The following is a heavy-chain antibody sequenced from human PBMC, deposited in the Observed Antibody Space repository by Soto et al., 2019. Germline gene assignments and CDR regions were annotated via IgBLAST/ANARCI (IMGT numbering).Heavy chain of an antibody. D-gene: IGHD4-17*01. V-gene: IGHV3-30*18. CDR1: GFTFSSYG. CDR2: ISYDGSNK. Sequence: QVQLVESGGGVVQPGRSLRLSCAASGFTFSSYGMHWVRQAPGKGLEWVAVISYDGSNKYYPDSVKGRFTISRDNSKNTLYLQTNSLRAEDTAVYYCAKFGYGEDPTTSFDYWGQGTLVTVSS. J-gene: IGHJ4*02. CDR3: AKFGYGEDPTTSFDY.